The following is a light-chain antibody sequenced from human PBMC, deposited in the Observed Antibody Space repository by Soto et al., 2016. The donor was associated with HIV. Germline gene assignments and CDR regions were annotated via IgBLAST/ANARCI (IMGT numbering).Light chain of an antibody. V-gene: IGKV1-NL1*01. Sequence: DIQVTQSPSSLSASLGDRVTISCRASHDISDSLAWYQQKPGKPPNLLVYGASNLERGVPSRFSGSGSGADYTLTISSLQPEDFATYFCQQYYSTSVTFGQGTKVEIK. CDR2: GAS. J-gene: IGKJ1*01. CDR1: HDISDS. CDR3: QQYYSTSVT.